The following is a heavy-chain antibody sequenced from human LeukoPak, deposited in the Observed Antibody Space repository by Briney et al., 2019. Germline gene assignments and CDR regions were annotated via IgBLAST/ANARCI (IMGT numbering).Heavy chain of an antibody. J-gene: IGHJ4*02. Sequence: SETLSLTCTVSGGSISTYYWSWIRQSPGKGLEWIGYIYYTGTSYNPSLKSRVTISADTSKNQFSLKLISVTAADTAVYYCASRKLGNDYWGQGTLVTVSS. V-gene: IGHV4-59*01. CDR2: IYYTGT. CDR3: ASRKLGNDY. D-gene: IGHD7-27*01. CDR1: GGSISTYY.